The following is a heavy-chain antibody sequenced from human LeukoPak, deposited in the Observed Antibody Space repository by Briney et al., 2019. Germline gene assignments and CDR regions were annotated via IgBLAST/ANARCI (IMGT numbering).Heavy chain of an antibody. CDR3: ARGYCSGGSCPYYYYMDV. D-gene: IGHD2-15*01. J-gene: IGHJ6*03. CDR1: GLIFDDYT. CDR2: IKQDGSEK. Sequence: PGGSLRLSCAASGLIFDDYTMHWVRQAPGKGLEWVANIKQDGSEKYYVDSVKGRFTISRDNAKNSLYLQMNSLRAEDTAVYYCARGYCSGGSCPYYYYMDVWGKGTTVTVSS. V-gene: IGHV3-7*03.